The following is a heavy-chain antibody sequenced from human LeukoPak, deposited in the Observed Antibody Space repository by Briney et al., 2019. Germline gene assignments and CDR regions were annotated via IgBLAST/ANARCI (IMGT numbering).Heavy chain of an antibody. CDR1: GGSISSYY. J-gene: IGHJ4*02. CDR2: IYASGNT. D-gene: IGHD1-26*01. CDR3: ARSEKGGSYSGPYYFDY. V-gene: IGHV4-4*07. Sequence: SETLSLTCTVSGGSISSYYWSWVRQPAGKGLEWIGRIYASGNTNYNPSLKGRVTMTVDTSKNQFSLKLSSVTAADTAVYYCARSEKGGSYSGPYYFDYWGQGTLVTVSS.